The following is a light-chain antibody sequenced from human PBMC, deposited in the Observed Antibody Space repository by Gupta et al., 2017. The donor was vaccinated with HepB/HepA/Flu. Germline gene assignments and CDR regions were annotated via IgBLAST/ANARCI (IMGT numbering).Light chain of an antibody. CDR1: QSVNSI. V-gene: IGKV3-15*01. Sequence: EIVMTQSPATLSVSPGERATLSCRASQSVNSILAWYQQKPGQAPRLLVYGASTRATGIPARFSGSGSGTDFTLTISSLQSEDFAVYYCQQYYNGPLTFGGGTKVEIK. CDR3: QQYYNGPLT. J-gene: IGKJ4*01. CDR2: GAS.